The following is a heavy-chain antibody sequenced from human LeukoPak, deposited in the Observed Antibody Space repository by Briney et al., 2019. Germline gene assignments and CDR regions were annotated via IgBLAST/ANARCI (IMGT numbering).Heavy chain of an antibody. CDR1: GFTFSSYD. CDR2: ISTAGGT. V-gene: IGHV3-13*01. CDR3: ARVTYYYDSSGYYPGAFYI. Sequence: GGSLRLSCAASGFTFSSYDMHWVGHPPGKGLEWVSDISTAGGTYYPGSVKGRFTISRENAKNSLYLKMNSLRAGDTAVYYCARVTYYYDSSGYYPGAFYIWGQVTMVTVS. D-gene: IGHD3-22*01. J-gene: IGHJ3*02.